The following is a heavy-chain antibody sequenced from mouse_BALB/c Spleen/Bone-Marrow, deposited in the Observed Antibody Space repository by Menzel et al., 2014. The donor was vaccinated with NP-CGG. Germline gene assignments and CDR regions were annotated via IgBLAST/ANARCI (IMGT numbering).Heavy chain of an antibody. CDR1: GFTFSSYT. CDR3: TRDPYYYGSSYAMDY. V-gene: IGHV5-6-4*01. CDR2: TSSGGSYT. Sequence: EVKLVESGGGLVKPGGSLKLSCAASGFTFSSYTMSWVRQTPEKRLEWVATTSSGGSYTYYPDRVKGRFTISMDNAKTTPSLQMSSLKSEDTAMYYCTRDPYYYGSSYAMDYWGQGTSVTVSS. D-gene: IGHD1-1*01. J-gene: IGHJ4*01.